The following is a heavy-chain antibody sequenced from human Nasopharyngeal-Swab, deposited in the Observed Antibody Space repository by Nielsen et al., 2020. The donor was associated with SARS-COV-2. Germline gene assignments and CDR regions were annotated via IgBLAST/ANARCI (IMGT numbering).Heavy chain of an antibody. CDR3: ARGRESIFWSGYSFDY. V-gene: IGHV3-30-3*01. D-gene: IGHD3/OR15-3a*01. J-gene: IGHJ4*02. CDR2: MSNDGTNE. CDR1: GFSFSSYS. Sequence: GESLKISCVASGFSFSSYSMHWVRQAPGKGLEWVAVMSNDGTNEYYVDSVKGRFSISRDNSKDTVYLQMASLKPEDTAVYYCARGRESIFWSGYSFDYWGQGILVTVSS.